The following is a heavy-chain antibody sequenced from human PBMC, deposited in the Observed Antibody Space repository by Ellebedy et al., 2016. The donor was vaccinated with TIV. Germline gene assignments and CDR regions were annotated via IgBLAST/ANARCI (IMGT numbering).Heavy chain of an antibody. CDR2: INSNSIYM. Sequence: GGSLRLXXAASGFKLSDYSMNWVRQAPGKGLEWVSSINSNSIYMYYADSLKGRFTISRDDAKNSLYLDLNGLRAEDTAVYYCARVGYTEHGGHYWGQGTLVTVSS. CDR1: GFKLSDYS. D-gene: IGHD5-18*01. CDR3: ARVGYTEHGGHY. J-gene: IGHJ4*02. V-gene: IGHV3-21*01.